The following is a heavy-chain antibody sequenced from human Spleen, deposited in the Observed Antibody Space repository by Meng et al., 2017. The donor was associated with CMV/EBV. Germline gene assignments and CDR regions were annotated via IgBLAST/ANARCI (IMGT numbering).Heavy chain of an antibody. CDR1: AGTFRTYA. J-gene: IGHJ4*02. CDR2: IIPIYGTT. Sequence: TASAGTFRTYAVTWVRQAPGQGLEWMGRIIPIYGTTNYAQKFQGRVTITTDESTGTAYMELSSLRSEDAAFYYCARSCNGNTCPFDFWGQGTLVTVSS. CDR3: ARSCNGNTCPFDF. V-gene: IGHV1-69*05. D-gene: IGHD2/OR15-2a*01.